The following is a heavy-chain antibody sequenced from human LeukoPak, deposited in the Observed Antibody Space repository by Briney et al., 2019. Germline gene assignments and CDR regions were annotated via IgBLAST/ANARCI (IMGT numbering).Heavy chain of an antibody. CDR1: GFIFKNYA. V-gene: IGHV3-23*01. J-gene: IGHJ4*02. CDR3: AREQTTYYYDSSGYSIDY. Sequence: GGSLRLSCAASGFIFKNYAMAWVRQPPGKGLEWVSVSSGSGTHTYYAASVKGRFTISRDNSKNTLYLQMNSLRAEDTAVYYCAREQTTYYYDSSGYSIDYWGQGTLVTVSS. D-gene: IGHD3-22*01. CDR2: SSGSGTHT.